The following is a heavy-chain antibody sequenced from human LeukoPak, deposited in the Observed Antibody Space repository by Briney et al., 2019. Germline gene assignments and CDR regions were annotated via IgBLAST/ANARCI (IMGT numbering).Heavy chain of an antibody. V-gene: IGHV1-2*02. CDR2: INPNSGGT. D-gene: IGHD3-10*01. CDR3: ARGMVRGVISYYYYGMDV. Sequence: ASVKVSRKASGYIFTGYYMHWVRQAPGQGLEWMGWINPNSGGTNYAQKFQGRVTMTRDTSISTAYMELSRLRSDDTAVYYCARGMVRGVISYYYYGMDVWGQGTTVTVSS. CDR1: GYIFTGYY. J-gene: IGHJ6*02.